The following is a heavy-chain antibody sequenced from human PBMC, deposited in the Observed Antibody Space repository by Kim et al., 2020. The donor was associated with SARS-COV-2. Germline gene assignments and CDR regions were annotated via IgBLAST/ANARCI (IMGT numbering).Heavy chain of an antibody. J-gene: IGHJ4*02. D-gene: IGHD6-6*01. CDR3: AKVLGQLGVWGLDY. Sequence: GGSLRLSCAASGFRFSTYWMTWVRQAPGKGLEWVANIKQDGSEKYYVDSVEGRFTISRDNAKNSLYLQMNSLRAEDTAVYYCAKVLGQLGVWGLDYWGQGTLVTVSS. CDR2: IKQDGSEK. CDR1: GFRFSTYW. V-gene: IGHV3-7*01.